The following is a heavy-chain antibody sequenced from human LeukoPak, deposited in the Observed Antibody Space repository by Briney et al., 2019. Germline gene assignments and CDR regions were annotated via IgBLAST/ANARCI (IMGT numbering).Heavy chain of an antibody. J-gene: IGHJ4*02. V-gene: IGHV3-23*01. CDR1: GFTFSNYA. CDR2: ISGNGGGT. D-gene: IGHD1-14*01. Sequence: GRSLRLSCAASGFTFSNYAMSWVRQAPGKGLEWVSAISGNGGGTYYTDSVKGRFTISRDNSKNTLYLQMNSLRAEDTAIYYCAKGQSVTSPSYWGQGTLVTVSS. CDR3: AKGQSVTSPSY.